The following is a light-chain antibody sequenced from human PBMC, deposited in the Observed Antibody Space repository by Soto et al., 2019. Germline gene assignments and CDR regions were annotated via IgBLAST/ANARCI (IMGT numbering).Light chain of an antibody. CDR2: GAS. Sequence: EIVMTQSPATLSVSPGERATLSCRASQSVSSNLAWYQQKPGQAPRPLIYGASTRAPGIPARFSGSGSGTEFTLTISSLQSEDFAVYYCQQYNNWSRTFGQGTKLEIK. J-gene: IGKJ2*01. CDR1: QSVSSN. V-gene: IGKV3-15*01. CDR3: QQYNNWSRT.